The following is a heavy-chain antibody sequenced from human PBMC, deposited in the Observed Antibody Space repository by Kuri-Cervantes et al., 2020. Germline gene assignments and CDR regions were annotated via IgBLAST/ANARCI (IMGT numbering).Heavy chain of an antibody. Sequence: ASVKVSCKASGYTFTSYYMHWVRQAPGQGLEWMGWINPNSGGTNYAQKFQGRVTMTRDTSISTAYMELSRLRSDDTAVYYCARVKSNYYYGSGSHYYYYGMDVWGQGTTVTVSS. J-gene: IGHJ6*01. D-gene: IGHD3-10*01. CDR1: GYTFTSYY. V-gene: IGHV1-2*02. CDR3: ARVKSNYYYGSGSHYYYYGMDV. CDR2: INPNSGGT.